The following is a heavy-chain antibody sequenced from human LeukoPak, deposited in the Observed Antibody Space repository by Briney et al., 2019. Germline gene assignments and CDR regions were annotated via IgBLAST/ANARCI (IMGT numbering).Heavy chain of an antibody. CDR1: GGSFSGYY. CDR3: ARVASRVPPQSSIVVPVSSFDS. V-gene: IGHV4-34*01. Sequence: SETLSLTCAVYGGSFSGYYWSWIRQPPGKGLEWIGEINHSGSTNYNPSLKSRVTISVDTSKNQFSLKLSSVTAADTAVYFCARVASRVPPQSSIVVPVSSFDSWGQGTLVTVSS. D-gene: IGHD2-21*02. J-gene: IGHJ4*02. CDR2: INHSGST.